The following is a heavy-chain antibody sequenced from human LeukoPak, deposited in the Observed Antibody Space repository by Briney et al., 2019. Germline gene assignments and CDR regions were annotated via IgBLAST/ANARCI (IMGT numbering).Heavy chain of an antibody. D-gene: IGHD5-12*01. CDR2: IDPNTGGT. CDR3: AREKQFSGYDMDA. Sequence: ASVKVSCKASGYTFTDYFIHWVRQAPGQGLEWIGYIDPNTGGTHFAKSFQGGVTMTRDTSPNTVYMEVNSLTSDDTAVYYCAREKQFSGYDMDAWGQGTTVTVSS. CDR1: GYTFTDYF. J-gene: IGHJ6*01. V-gene: IGHV1-2*02.